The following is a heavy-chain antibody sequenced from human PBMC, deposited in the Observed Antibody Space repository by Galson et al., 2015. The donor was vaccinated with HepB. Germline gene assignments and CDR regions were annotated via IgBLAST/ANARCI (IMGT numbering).Heavy chain of an antibody. V-gene: IGHV4-39*01. D-gene: IGHD3-10*01. CDR1: GGSISSSSYY. CDR3: ARDADYYGSGSLYFDY. J-gene: IGHJ4*02. CDR2: IYYSGST. Sequence: TLSLTCTVSGGSISSSSYYWGWIRQPPGKGLEWIGSIYYSGSTYYNPSLKSRVTISVDTSKNQFSLKLSSVTAADTAVYYCARDADYYGSGSLYFDYWGQGTLVTVSP.